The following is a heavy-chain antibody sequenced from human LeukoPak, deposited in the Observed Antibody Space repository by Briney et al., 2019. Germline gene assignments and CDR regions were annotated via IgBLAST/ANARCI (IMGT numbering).Heavy chain of an antibody. Sequence: HRESLKISCKGSGYSFMDYWIGWVRQMPGKGPEWMGFILPHDSNPMYSPSFQGQVTISVDKSISTAYVQWSSLKASDTAIYYCARYGIQGCNTNCYRSFYYYGMDVWGQGTTVTVSS. V-gene: IGHV5-51*01. D-gene: IGHD2-2*02. CDR1: GYSFMDYW. J-gene: IGHJ6*02. CDR2: ILPHDSNP. CDR3: ARYGIQGCNTNCYRSFYYYGMDV.